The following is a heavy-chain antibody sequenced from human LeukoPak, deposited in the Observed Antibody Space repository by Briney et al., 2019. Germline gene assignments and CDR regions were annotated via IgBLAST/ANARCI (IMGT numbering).Heavy chain of an antibody. Sequence: ASVKVSCKASGYTFTSYGISWVRQAPGQGLEWMGWISAYNGNTNYAQKLQGRVTMTTDTSTSTAYMELRSLRSDDTAVYYCARDYYGSSGYSPFYDYWGQGTLVTVSS. CDR1: GYTFTSYG. CDR2: ISAYNGNT. V-gene: IGHV1-18*01. CDR3: ARDYYGSSGYSPFYDY. J-gene: IGHJ4*02. D-gene: IGHD3-22*01.